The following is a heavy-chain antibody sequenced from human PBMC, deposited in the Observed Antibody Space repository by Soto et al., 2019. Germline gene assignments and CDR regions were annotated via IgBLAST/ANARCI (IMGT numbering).Heavy chain of an antibody. V-gene: IGHV3-23*01. Sequence: EVQLLESGGGLVQPGGSLRLSCAASGFTFSSYVMSWVRQAPGKGLECVSGISGSGDNTYYAVSVKGRFTISRDNAQNTLSLQMDSLIAEDTALWFCATEMGDFYESSGSWFHPSGQGTLVTVSS. CDR2: ISGSGDNT. CDR1: GFTFSSYV. J-gene: IGHJ5*02. CDR3: ATEMGDFYESSGSWFHP. D-gene: IGHD3-22*01.